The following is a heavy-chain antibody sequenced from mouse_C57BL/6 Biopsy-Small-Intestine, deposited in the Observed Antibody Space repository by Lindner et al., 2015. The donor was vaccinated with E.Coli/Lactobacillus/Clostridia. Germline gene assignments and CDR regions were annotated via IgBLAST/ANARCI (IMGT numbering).Heavy chain of an antibody. D-gene: IGHD1-1*02. Sequence: VQLQESGGGLVKPGGSLKLSCAASGFTFSDYGMHWVRQAPEKGLEWVAYISTGSTPIYYADTVKGRFTISRGNAKNTLFLQMTSLRSEDTAMYYCARGWEAYWGQGTLVTVSA. J-gene: IGHJ3*01. CDR3: ARGWEAY. V-gene: IGHV5-17*01. CDR1: GFTFSDYG. CDR2: ISTGSTPI.